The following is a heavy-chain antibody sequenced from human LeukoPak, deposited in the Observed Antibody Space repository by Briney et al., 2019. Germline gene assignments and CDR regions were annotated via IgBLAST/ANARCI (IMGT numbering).Heavy chain of an antibody. CDR3: ARDVNISGWYGDY. J-gene: IGHJ4*02. V-gene: IGHV3-11*04. CDR1: GFTFSDYF. D-gene: IGHD6-19*01. CDR2: ISGSGSNK. Sequence: GGSLRLSCAASGFTFSDYFMTWIRQAPGKGLEWVSYISGSGSNKYYADSVKGRFTISRDNAKNSLYLQMNSLRAEDTAVYYCARDVNISGWYGDYWGQGTLVTVSS.